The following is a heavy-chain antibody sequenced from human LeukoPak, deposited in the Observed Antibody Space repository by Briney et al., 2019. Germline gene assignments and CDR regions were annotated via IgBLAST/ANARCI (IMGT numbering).Heavy chain of an antibody. CDR1: GDSVSSNSDA. CDR2: TYYRSKWYY. V-gene: IGHV6-1*01. J-gene: IGHJ4*02. Sequence: SQTHSLTCAISGDSVSSNSDAWNWIRQSPSRGLEWLGRTYYRSKWYYDYAVAVKSRISINPDTSKNQFSLQLSSVTPEDTAVYYCARDPVGGSTIFDYWDQGTLVTVSS. CDR3: ARDPVGGSTIFDY. D-gene: IGHD1-26*01.